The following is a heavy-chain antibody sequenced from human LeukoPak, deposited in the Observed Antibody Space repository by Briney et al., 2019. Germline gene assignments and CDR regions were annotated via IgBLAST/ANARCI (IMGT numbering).Heavy chain of an antibody. CDR1: GGSISSYY. CDR3: ARVASSGWDYYFDY. V-gene: IGHV4-59*01. J-gene: IGHJ4*02. CDR2: IYYSGST. D-gene: IGHD6-19*01. Sequence: PSETLSLTCTVSGGSISSYYWSWIRQPPGKGLEWIGYIYYSGSTNYNPSLKSRVTISVDTSKNQFSLKLRSVTAADTAVYYCARVASSGWDYYFDYWGQGTLVTVSS.